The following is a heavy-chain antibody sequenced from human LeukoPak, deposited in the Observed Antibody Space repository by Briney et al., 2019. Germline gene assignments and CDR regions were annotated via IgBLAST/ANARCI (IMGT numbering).Heavy chain of an antibody. CDR1: GFTFSVNG. V-gene: IGHV3-30*02. CDR3: ARDWSL. CDR2: IRNDGSDK. Sequence: QPGGSLRLSCAASGFTFSVNGMHWVRQAPGKGLEWVAFIRNDGSDKYYADSVKGRFSISRDNSKNTLYLQMNSLKPEDTAVYYCARDWSLWGQGTLVTVSS. J-gene: IGHJ4*02.